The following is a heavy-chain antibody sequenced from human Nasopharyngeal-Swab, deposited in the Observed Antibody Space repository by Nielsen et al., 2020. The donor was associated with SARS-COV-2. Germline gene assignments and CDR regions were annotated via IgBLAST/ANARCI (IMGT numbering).Heavy chain of an antibody. CDR1: GFTFSSYG. Sequence: GGSLRLSCAASGFTFSSYGMHWLRQAPGKGLEWVAVIWYDGSNKYYADSVKGRFTISRDNSKNTLYLQMNSLRAEDTAVYYCARNTAMALFYYYYYMDVWGKGTTVTVSS. V-gene: IGHV3-33*01. CDR3: ARNTAMALFYYYYYMDV. D-gene: IGHD5-18*01. J-gene: IGHJ6*03. CDR2: IWYDGSNK.